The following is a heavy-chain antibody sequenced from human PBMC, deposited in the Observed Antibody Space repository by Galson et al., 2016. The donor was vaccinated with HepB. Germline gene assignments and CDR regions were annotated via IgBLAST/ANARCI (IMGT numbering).Heavy chain of an antibody. CDR3: AKGVCSTTSCYPGDWFDP. V-gene: IGHV3-23*01. J-gene: IGHJ5*02. Sequence: SLRLSCAASGVTLRSYAMSWVRQAPGKGLEWVSVISGNGGSTYYADAVKGRFTISSDNSKNTLFLQMNSLRAEDKAVYYCAKGVCSTTSCYPGDWFDPWGQGTLVTVSS. CDR2: ISGNGGST. D-gene: IGHD2-2*01. CDR1: GVTLRSYA.